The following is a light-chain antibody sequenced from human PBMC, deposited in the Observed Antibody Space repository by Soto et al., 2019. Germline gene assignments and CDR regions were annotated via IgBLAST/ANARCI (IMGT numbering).Light chain of an antibody. CDR3: SSYTSSGTLV. J-gene: IGLJ3*02. CDR2: EVS. V-gene: IGLV2-14*01. CDR1: RSDVGGYNY. Sequence: QSALTQPASVSGSPGQSITISCTGTRSDVGGYNYVSWYQQHPGKAPKLMIYEVSNRPSGVSNRFSGSKSGNTASLTISGLQAEDEADYYCSSYTSSGTLVFGGGTKLTVL.